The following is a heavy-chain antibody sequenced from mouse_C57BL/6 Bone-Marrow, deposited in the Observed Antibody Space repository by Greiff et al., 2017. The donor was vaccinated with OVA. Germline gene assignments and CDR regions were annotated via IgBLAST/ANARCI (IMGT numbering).Heavy chain of an antibody. CDR1: GFTFSDYG. Sequence: EVKLMESGGGLVKPGGSLKLSCAASGFTFSDYGMHWVRQAPEKGLEWVAYISSGSSTIYYADTVKGRFTISRDNAKNTLFLQMTSLRSEDTAMYYCARRKEGYFDYWGQGTTLTVSS. CDR2: ISSGSSTI. J-gene: IGHJ2*01. CDR3: ARRKEGYFDY. V-gene: IGHV5-17*01.